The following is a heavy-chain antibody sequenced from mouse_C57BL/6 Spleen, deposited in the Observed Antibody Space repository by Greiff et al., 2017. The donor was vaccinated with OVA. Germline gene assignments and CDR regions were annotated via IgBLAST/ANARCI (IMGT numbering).Heavy chain of an antibody. V-gene: IGHV5-16*01. CDR3: ARYYSNYEDYAMDY. D-gene: IGHD2-5*01. J-gene: IGHJ4*01. CDR2: INYDGSST. CDR1: GFTFSDYY. Sequence: EVMLVESEGGLVQPGSSMKLSCTASGFTFSDYYMAWVRQVPEKGLEWVANINYDGSSTYYLDSLKSRFIISRDNAKNILYLQMSSLKSEDTATYYCARYYSNYEDYAMDYWGQGTSVTVSS.